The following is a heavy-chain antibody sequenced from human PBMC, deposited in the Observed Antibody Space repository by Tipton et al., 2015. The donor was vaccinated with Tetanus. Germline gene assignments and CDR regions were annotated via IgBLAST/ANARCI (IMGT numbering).Heavy chain of an antibody. V-gene: IGHV4-61*01. CDR1: GGAVRSDNSY. CDR3: ARSNFAYSKKGAFDY. J-gene: IGHJ4*02. D-gene: IGHD2-21*01. Sequence: TLSLTCTVSGGAVRSDNSYWSWIWQPPGKGLQWIAYVDDSGRTNSDYFLKSRVTTSLDTSKNQFSLKLTSVTAADTAVYYCARSNFAYSKKGAFDYWGQGTLVTVSS. CDR2: VDDSGRT.